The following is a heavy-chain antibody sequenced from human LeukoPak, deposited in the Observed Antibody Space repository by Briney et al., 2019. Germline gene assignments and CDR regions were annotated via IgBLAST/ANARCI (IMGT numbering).Heavy chain of an antibody. D-gene: IGHD6-19*01. CDR2: IDPNSGGT. V-gene: IGHV1-2*02. Sequence: ASVKVSCKASGYSFIGYHMHWVRQAPGQGLEWMGWIDPNSGGTNYAQKFQGRVTMTRDTSITTVYMELSRLRSDDTAVYYRSRASIAVAAVAGYWGQGTLVTVSS. CDR1: GYSFIGYH. J-gene: IGHJ1*01. CDR3: SRASIAVAAVAGY.